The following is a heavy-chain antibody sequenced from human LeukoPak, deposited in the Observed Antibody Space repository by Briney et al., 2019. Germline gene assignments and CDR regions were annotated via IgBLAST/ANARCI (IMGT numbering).Heavy chain of an antibody. CDR1: GGSISSSSYY. CDR2: IYYSGST. D-gene: IGHD2/OR15-2a*01. V-gene: IGHV4-39*01. Sequence: SETLSLTCTVSGGSISSSSYYWGWIRQPPGKGLEWIGSIYYSGSTYYNPSLKSRVTISVDTSKNKCSLKLSSVTAADTAVYYCARLIETPFYFDYWGQGALVTVSS. CDR3: ARLIETPFYFDY. J-gene: IGHJ4*02.